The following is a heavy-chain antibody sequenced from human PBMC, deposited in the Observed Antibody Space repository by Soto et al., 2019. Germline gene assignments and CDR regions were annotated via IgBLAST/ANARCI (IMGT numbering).Heavy chain of an antibody. D-gene: IGHD1-26*01. Sequence: GGSLILAGSASGLSFNSYAMMWVLQSPGKGLEWVSYISSSSDIMYYADSVKGRFAISRDNAKNSLFLQMNSLRPEDTAVYYCAKDLGSYLSPAFDYWGLGTLVTVSS. J-gene: IGHJ4*02. CDR3: AKDLGSYLSPAFDY. V-gene: IGHV3-48*04. CDR2: ISSSSDIM. CDR1: GLSFNSYA.